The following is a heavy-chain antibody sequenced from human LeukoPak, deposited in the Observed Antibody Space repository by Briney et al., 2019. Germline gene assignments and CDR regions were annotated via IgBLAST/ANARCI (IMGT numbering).Heavy chain of an antibody. CDR3: ARGGLRYFDWLPRGGNY. J-gene: IGHJ4*02. V-gene: IGHV1-69*06. D-gene: IGHD3-9*01. Sequence: ASVRVSCKASGGTFSSYAISWVRQAPGQGLEWMGGIIPIFGTANYAQKFQGRVTITADKSTSTAYMELSSLRSEDTAVYYCARGGLRYFDWLPRGGNYWGQGTLVTVSS. CDR2: IIPIFGTA. CDR1: GGTFSSYA.